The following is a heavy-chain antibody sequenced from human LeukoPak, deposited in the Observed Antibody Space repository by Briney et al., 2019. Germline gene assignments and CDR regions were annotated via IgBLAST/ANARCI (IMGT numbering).Heavy chain of an antibody. D-gene: IGHD6-13*01. CDR3: AKGGSSLFNWFDP. CDR2: ISGSGAST. V-gene: IGHV3-23*01. Sequence: GGSLRLSCLTSGFTLSTNAMSWVRQAPGKGLEWISGISGSGASTYYADSVKGRFTISRDDSRNTLYLQMNSLRAEDTAVYYCAKGGSSLFNWFDPWGQGTLVTVSS. CDR1: GFTLSTNA. J-gene: IGHJ5*02.